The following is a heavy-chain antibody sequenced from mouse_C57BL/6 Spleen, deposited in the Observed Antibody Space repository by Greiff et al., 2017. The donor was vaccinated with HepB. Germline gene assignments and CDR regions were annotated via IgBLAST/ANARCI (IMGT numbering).Heavy chain of an antibody. CDR1: GFTFSSYA. V-gene: IGHV5-4*01. CDR3: ARDGGLSWFAY. CDR2: ISDGGSYT. J-gene: IGHJ3*01. Sequence: DVKLVESGGGLVKPGGSLKLSCAASGFTFSSYAMSWVRQTPEKRLEWVATISDGGSYTYYPDNVKGRFTISRDNAKNNLYLQMSHLKSEVTAMYYCARDGGLSWFAYWGQGTLVTVSA.